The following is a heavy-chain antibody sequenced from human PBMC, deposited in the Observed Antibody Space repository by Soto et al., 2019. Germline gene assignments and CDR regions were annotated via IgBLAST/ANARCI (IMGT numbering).Heavy chain of an antibody. CDR2: IYYSGST. CDR1: GGSISSSSYY. V-gene: IGHV4-39*01. Sequence: PSETLSLTCTVSGGSISSSSYYWGWILQPPGKGLEWIGGIYYSGSTYYNPSLKSRVTISVDTSKNQFSLKLSSVTAADTAVYYCASEPTIGYCSGGSCYSWDAFDIWGQGTMVT. D-gene: IGHD2-15*01. J-gene: IGHJ3*02. CDR3: ASEPTIGYCSGGSCYSWDAFDI.